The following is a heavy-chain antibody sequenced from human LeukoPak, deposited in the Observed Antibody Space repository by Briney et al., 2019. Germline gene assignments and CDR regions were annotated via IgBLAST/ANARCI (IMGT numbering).Heavy chain of an antibody. D-gene: IGHD3-22*01. Sequence: GGSLRLSCAASGFTFSSYAMSWVRQAPGKGLEWVSAISGSGGSTYYADSVKGRFTISRDNSKNALYLQMNSLRAEDTAVYYCATDYYYDSSGSYVYWGQGTLVTVSS. J-gene: IGHJ4*02. CDR2: ISGSGGST. V-gene: IGHV3-23*01. CDR1: GFTFSSYA. CDR3: ATDYYYDSSGSYVY.